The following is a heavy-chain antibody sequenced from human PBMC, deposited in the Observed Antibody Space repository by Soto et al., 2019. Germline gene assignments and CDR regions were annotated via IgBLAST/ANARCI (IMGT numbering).Heavy chain of an antibody. CDR1: GYTFTGYY. CDR3: ARGHSYYYDSSGYPPYYFDY. J-gene: IGHJ4*02. D-gene: IGHD3-22*01. Sequence: ASVKVSCKASGYTFTGYYMHWVRQAPGQGLEWMGWINPNSGGTNYAQKFQGRVTMTRDTSISTAYMELSRLRSDDTAVYYCARGHSYYYDSSGYPPYYFDYWGQGTLVTVSS. V-gene: IGHV1-2*02. CDR2: INPNSGGT.